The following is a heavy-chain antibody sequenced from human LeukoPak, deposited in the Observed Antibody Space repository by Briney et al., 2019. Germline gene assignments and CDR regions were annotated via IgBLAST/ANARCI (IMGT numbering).Heavy chain of an antibody. Sequence: PSETLSLTCTVSGGSISSSSYYWGWIRQPPGKVLEWIGSIYYSGSTYYNPSLKSRVTISVDTSKNQFSLKLSSVTAADTAVYYCARGSLLWFGEFYSKRTPFDYWGQGTLVTVSS. J-gene: IGHJ4*02. CDR1: GGSISSSSYY. V-gene: IGHV4-39*07. CDR2: IYYSGST. D-gene: IGHD3-10*01. CDR3: ARGSLLWFGEFYSKRTPFDY.